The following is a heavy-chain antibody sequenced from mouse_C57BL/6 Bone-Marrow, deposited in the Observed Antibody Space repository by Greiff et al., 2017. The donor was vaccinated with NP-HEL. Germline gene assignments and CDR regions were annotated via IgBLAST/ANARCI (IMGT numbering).Heavy chain of an antibody. CDR3: ARWGGFDY. CDR1: GFTFSDYG. J-gene: IGHJ2*01. V-gene: IGHV5-17*01. Sequence: EVKLVESGGGLVKPGGSLKLSCAASGFTFSDYGVHWVRQAPEKGLEWVAYISSGSSTIYYADTVKGRFTISRDNAKNTLFLQMTSLRSEDTAMYYCARWGGFDYWGQGTTLTVSS. CDR2: ISSGSSTI.